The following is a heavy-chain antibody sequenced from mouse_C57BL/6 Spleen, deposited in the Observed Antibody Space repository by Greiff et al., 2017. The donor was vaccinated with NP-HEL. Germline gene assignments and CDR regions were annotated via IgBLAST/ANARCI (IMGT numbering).Heavy chain of an antibody. Sequence: DVKLVESGGGLVQPGGSLSLSCAASGFTFTDYYMSWVRQPPGKALEWLGFIRNKANGYTTEYSASVKGRFTISRDNSQSILYLQMNALRAEDSATYYCARSSMRGYAMDYWGQGTSVTVSS. CDR3: ARSSMRGYAMDY. CDR2: IRNKANGYTT. D-gene: IGHD2-3*01. J-gene: IGHJ4*01. CDR1: GFTFTDYY. V-gene: IGHV7-3*01.